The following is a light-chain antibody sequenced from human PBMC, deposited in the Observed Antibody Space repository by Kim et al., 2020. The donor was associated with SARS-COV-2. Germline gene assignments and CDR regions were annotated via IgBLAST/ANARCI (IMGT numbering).Light chain of an antibody. J-gene: IGKJ1*01. CDR3: QQYDSTPRT. CDR1: QSVSSNY. V-gene: IGKV3-20*01. CDR2: GAS. Sequence: PGEKDLPSVRASQSVSSNYLAWYQQKPGQAPRLLIYGASSRATGIPDRFSGSGSGTDFTLTISRLEPEDFAVYYCQQYDSTPRTFGQGTKVDIK.